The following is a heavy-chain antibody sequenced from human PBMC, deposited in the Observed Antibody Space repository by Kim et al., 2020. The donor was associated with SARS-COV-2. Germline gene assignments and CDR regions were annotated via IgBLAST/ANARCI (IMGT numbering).Heavy chain of an antibody. CDR3: ARSLVVVVAATGGWFDP. CDR1: GFTFSSYA. CDR2: ISGSGGST. V-gene: IGHV3-23*01. J-gene: IGHJ5*02. D-gene: IGHD2-15*01. Sequence: GGSLRLSCAASGFTFSSYAMSWVRQAPGKGLEWVSAISGSGGSTYYADSVKGRFTISRDNSKNTLYLQMNSLRAEDTAVYYCARSLVVVVAATGGWFDPWGQGTLVTVSS.